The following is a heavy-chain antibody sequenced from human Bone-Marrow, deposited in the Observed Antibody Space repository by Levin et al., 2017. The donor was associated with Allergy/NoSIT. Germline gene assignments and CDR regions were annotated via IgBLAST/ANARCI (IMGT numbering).Heavy chain of an antibody. CDR3: ARVPGQKYYYDSSGYSYFDY. D-gene: IGHD3-22*01. Sequence: SCAASGFTFSSYEMNWVRQAPGKGLEWVSYISSSGSTIYYADSVKGRFTISRDNAKNSLYLQMNSLRAEDTAVYYCARVPGQKYYYDSSGYSYFDYWGQGTLVTVSS. V-gene: IGHV3-48*03. CDR1: GFTFSSYE. CDR2: ISSSGSTI. J-gene: IGHJ4*02.